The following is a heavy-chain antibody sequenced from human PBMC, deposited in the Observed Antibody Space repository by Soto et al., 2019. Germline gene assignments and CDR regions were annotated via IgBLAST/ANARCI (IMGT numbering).Heavy chain of an antibody. CDR2: ISPYNGNT. V-gene: IGHV1-18*04. D-gene: IGHD3-3*01. Sequence: ASVKVSCKASGYTFTSYYMHWVRQAPGQGLEWMGRISPYNGNTSYAQKLQGRVTMTTDTSTSTAYMELRSLRSDDTAVYYCARDRTIFGVVTSDYWGQGTLVTVSS. J-gene: IGHJ4*02. CDR1: GYTFTSYY. CDR3: ARDRTIFGVVTSDY.